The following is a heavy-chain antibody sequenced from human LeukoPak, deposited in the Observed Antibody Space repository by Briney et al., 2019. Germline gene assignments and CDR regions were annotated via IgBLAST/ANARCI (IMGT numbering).Heavy chain of an antibody. J-gene: IGHJ4*02. CDR1: GYTFTSYD. CDR2: MNPNSGIT. V-gene: IGHV1-8*01. D-gene: IGHD3-10*01. Sequence: ASVKVSCKASGYTFTSYDINWVRQATGQGLEWMGWMNPNSGITGYAQKFQGRVTMTRNTSISTAYMELSSLRSEDTAVYYCARTNVLLWFGELSPLDYWGQGTLVTVSS. CDR3: ARTNVLLWFGELSPLDY.